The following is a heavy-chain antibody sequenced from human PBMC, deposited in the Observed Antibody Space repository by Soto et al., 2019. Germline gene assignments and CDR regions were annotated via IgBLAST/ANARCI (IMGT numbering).Heavy chain of an antibody. CDR3: ARTPTPRRTYNWYDP. J-gene: IGHJ5*02. D-gene: IGHD2-15*01. Sequence: PSETLSLTCTVSGGSMSSGGYYWSWIRERQGKGLERIGHIYYSASTYYNPSLKSRVTISVDTSKNQFSLKMSAVTAVDTAGYYCARTPTPRRTYNWYDPWGQGTLVTVS. CDR2: IYYSAST. V-gene: IGHV4-31*03. CDR1: GGSMSSGGYY.